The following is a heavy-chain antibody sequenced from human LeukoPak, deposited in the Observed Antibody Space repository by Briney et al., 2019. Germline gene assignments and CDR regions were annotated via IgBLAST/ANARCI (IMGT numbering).Heavy chain of an antibody. J-gene: IGHJ6*02. CDR3: ATLGDVLRLFPLISLDGMDV. V-gene: IGHV1-18*04. CDR1: GYTFTGYY. CDR2: ISAYNGDT. Sequence: GASVKVSCRASGYTFTGYYMHWVRQAPGQGLEWMGWISAYNGDTNYAQRFQGRITMTTDTSTTTAYMELRSLRSDDTAVYYCATLGDVLRLFPLISLDGMDVWGQGTTVTVSS. D-gene: IGHD3-3*01.